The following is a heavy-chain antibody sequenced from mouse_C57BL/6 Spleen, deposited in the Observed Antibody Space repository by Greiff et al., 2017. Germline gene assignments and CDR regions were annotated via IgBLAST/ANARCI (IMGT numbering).Heavy chain of an antibody. CDR1: GYTFTSYW. Sequence: QVQLQQPGAELVKPGASVKLSCKASGYTFTSYWMHWVKQRPGQGLEWIGMIHPNSGSTNYNEKFKSKSTLTVDTSSSTAYMQLSSLTSEDSAVYDCARTLRTFDYGYDGFAYWGQGTLVTVSA. D-gene: IGHD2-2*01. J-gene: IGHJ3*01. V-gene: IGHV1-64*01. CDR3: ARTLRTFDYGYDGFAY. CDR2: IHPNSGST.